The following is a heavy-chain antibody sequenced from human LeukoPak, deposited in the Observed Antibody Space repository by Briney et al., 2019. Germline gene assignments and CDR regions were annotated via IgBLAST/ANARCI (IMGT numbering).Heavy chain of an antibody. D-gene: IGHD3-10*01. CDR2: INHSGST. V-gene: IGHV4-34*01. CDR3: ARALPGRITMVRGVIYYFDY. J-gene: IGHJ4*02. Sequence: PSETLSLTCAVYGGSFSGYYWNWIRQPPGNGLEWIGEINHSGSTNYNPSLKSRVTISVDTSKNQFSLKLSSVTAADTAVYYCARALPGRITMVRGVIYYFDYWGQGTLVTVSS. CDR1: GGSFSGYY.